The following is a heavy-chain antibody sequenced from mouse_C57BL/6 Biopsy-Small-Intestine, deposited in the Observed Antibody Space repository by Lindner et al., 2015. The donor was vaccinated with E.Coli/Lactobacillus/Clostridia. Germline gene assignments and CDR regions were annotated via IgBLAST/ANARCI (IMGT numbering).Heavy chain of an antibody. CDR1: GYTFTGYW. J-gene: IGHJ2*01. V-gene: IGHV1-9*01. D-gene: IGHD1-1*01. CDR3: ARRGAYYGPFYFDY. Sequence: VQLQESGVEVMKPGASVELSCKATGYTFTGYWIEWVKQRPGHGLEWIGEILPGSGSTNYNEKFKGKATFTADTSSNTAYMQVSSLATEDSAIYYCARRGAYYGPFYFDYWGQGTTLTVSS. CDR2: ILPGSGST.